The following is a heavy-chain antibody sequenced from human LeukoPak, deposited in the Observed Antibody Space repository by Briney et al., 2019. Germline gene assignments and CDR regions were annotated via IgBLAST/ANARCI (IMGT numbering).Heavy chain of an antibody. V-gene: IGHV1-2*02. CDR2: INPNSGGT. CDR1: GYTLTGYY. D-gene: IGHD3-16*02. CDR3: ARDTGMITFGGVIVNFDY. Sequence: VASVKVSCKASGYTLTGYYMHWVRQAPGQGLEWMGWINPNSGGTNYAQKFQGRVTMTRDTSISTAYMELSRLRSDDTAVYYCARDTGMITFGGVIVNFDYWGQGTLVTVSS. J-gene: IGHJ4*02.